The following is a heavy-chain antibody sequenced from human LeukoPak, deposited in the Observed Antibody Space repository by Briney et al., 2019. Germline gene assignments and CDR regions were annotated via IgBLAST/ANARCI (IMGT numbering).Heavy chain of an antibody. V-gene: IGHV3-23*01. J-gene: IGHJ4*02. CDR1: GFTFSNYW. Sequence: GGSLRLSCAAAGFTFSNYWMHWVRQAPGKGLEWVSGISGSGGSTYYADSVKGRFTISRDNSKNTLYLQMNSLRAEDTAVYYCANRGKYCSSTSCLGSAQVDYCGQGTLVTVSS. D-gene: IGHD2-2*01. CDR3: ANRGKYCSSTSCLGSAQVDY. CDR2: ISGSGGST.